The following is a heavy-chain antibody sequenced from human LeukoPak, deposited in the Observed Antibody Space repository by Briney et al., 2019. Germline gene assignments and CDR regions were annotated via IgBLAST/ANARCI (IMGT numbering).Heavy chain of an antibody. V-gene: IGHV3-23*01. CDR1: GFTFNSHA. D-gene: IGHD6-19*01. CDR2: ISGSGGDT. Sequence: TGGSLRLSCAASGFTFNSHAVYWVRQAPGKGLEWVSGISGSGGDTYYADCVKGRFTISRDNSKNMVYLQMNSLSTEDTAVYYCAKTTTGYSSGRYPGWPVDYWGQGTLVTVSS. CDR3: AKTTTGYSSGRYPGWPVDY. J-gene: IGHJ4*02.